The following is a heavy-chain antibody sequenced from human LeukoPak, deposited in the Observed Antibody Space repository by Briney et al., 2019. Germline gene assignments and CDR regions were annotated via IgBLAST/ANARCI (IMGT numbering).Heavy chain of an antibody. D-gene: IGHD3-22*01. CDR2: ISWNSGSI. J-gene: IGHJ3*02. V-gene: IGHV3-9*01. CDR1: GFTFDDYA. CDR3: AKDISRVVDSSGYGDAFDI. Sequence: PGGSLRLSCAASGFTFDDYAMHWVRQAPGKGLEWVSGISWNSGSIGYADSVKGRFTISRDNAKNSLYLQMNSLRAEDTALYYCAKDISRVVDSSGYGDAFDIWGQGTMVTVSS.